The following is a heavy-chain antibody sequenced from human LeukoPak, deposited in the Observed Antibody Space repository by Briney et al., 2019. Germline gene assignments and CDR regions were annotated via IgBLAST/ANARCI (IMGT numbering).Heavy chain of an antibody. CDR2: VYFRSKWYK. J-gene: IGHJ4*02. V-gene: IGHV6-1*01. Sequence: SQALSLTSALSGDRLSANSAAWNWVRQYPSSCIEWLGRVYFRSKWYKDYAGSVKSRITINPDTSKNQFSLQLNSVTPEDTAVYYCAREEATVTTNSLDYWGQGTLVTVS. CDR1: GDRLSANSAA. D-gene: IGHD4-17*01. CDR3: AREEATVTTNSLDY.